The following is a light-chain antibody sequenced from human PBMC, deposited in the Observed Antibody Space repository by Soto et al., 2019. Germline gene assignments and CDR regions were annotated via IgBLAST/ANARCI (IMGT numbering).Light chain of an antibody. V-gene: IGLV3-21*02. CDR2: DDD. Sequence: SYELTQPPSVSVAPGQTARITCGGNNIGSKSVHWYQQKPGQAPVLVVYDDDDRPSGIPERFSGSNSGNTATLTVNRVEAGDEADYYCQVWDSSSAHPAVVFGGGTKLTVL. CDR1: NIGSKS. J-gene: IGLJ2*01. CDR3: QVWDSSSAHPAVV.